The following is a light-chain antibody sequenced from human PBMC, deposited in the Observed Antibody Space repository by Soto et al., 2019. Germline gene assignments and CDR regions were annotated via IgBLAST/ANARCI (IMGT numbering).Light chain of an antibody. CDR1: SSDVGGYTY. J-gene: IGLJ1*01. V-gene: IGLV2-14*01. Sequence: QSALTQPRPVSGSPGQSVTISCTGTSSDVGGYTYVSWYQQHPGKAPKLMIYEVNNRPSGVSNRFSGSKSGNSASLTISGLQAEDEADYYCSSYTSSSTLYVFGTGTKVTVL. CDR2: EVN. CDR3: SSYTSSSTLYV.